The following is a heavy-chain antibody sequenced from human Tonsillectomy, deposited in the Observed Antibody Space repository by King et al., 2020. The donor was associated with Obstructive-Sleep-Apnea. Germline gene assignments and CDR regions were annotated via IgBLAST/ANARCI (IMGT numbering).Heavy chain of an antibody. J-gene: IGHJ4*02. Sequence: LQLRESGPGLVKPSETLSLTCTVSGGSITSHHWSWIRQPPGKGLEWIGYIHYSGGADYSPSLKSRVSMSADTSKNHLALKLTSVTVADTAVYYCAREGGGGVDYWGQGILVTVSS. D-gene: IGHD3-16*01. CDR1: GGSITSHH. V-gene: IGHV4-59*11. CDR2: IHYSGGA. CDR3: AREGGGGVDY.